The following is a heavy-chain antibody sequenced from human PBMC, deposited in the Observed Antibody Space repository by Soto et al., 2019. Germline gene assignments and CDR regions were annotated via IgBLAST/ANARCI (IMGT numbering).Heavy chain of an antibody. J-gene: IGHJ4*02. D-gene: IGHD6-13*01. CDR1: GYTFTGYY. CDR2: INPNSGGT. V-gene: IGHV1-2*04. CDR3: AREIYSSSWLDY. Sequence: GXSVKVSCQASGYTFTGYYMHWVREAPGQGLEWMGWINPNSGGTNYAQKFQGWVTMTRDTSISTAYMELSRLRSDDTAVYYCAREIYSSSWLDYWGQGTLVTVS.